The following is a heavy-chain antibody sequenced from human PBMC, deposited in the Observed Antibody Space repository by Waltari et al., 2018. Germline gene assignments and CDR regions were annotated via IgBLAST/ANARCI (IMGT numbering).Heavy chain of an antibody. CDR3: ASVGYCTNGVCYTAIDY. CDR1: GYTFTGYY. CDR2: IKPNSGGT. D-gene: IGHD2-8*01. V-gene: IGHV1-2*06. Sequence: QVQLVQSGAEVKKPGASVKVSCKASGYTFTGYYMHWVRQAPGQGLEWMGRIKPNSGGTNYAQKFQGRVTMTRDTSISTAYMELSRLRSDDTAVYYCASVGYCTNGVCYTAIDYWGQGTLVTVSS. J-gene: IGHJ4*02.